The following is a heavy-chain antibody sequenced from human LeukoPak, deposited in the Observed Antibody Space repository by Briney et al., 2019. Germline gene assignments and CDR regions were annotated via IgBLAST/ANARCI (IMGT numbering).Heavy chain of an antibody. V-gene: IGHV1-18*01. CDR1: GYTFTSYG. Sequence: GASVKVSCKASGYTFTSYGISWVRQAPGQGLEWMGWISAYNGNTNYAQKLQGRVTMTTDTSTSTAYMELRSLRSDDTAVYYCAREVGLLLWFGELDPNNWFDPWGQGTLVTVSS. CDR3: AREVGLLLWFGELDPNNWFDP. CDR2: ISAYNGNT. D-gene: IGHD3-10*01. J-gene: IGHJ5*02.